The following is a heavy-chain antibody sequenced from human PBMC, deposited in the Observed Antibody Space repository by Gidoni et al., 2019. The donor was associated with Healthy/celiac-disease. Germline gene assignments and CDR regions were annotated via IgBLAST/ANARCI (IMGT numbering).Heavy chain of an antibody. D-gene: IGHD6-25*01. V-gene: IGHV4-4*02. CDR3: ARVVGSSGYEDYYYGMDV. CDR2: IYHSGSP. Sequence: QVQLQESGPELVKPSGTLSLTCAIPGGTVSSSNCWSWVRQPPGEGLEWIGEIYHSGSPNDNPSLKSRVNISVDKSKNQVSMKLSSVTAADTAVYYCARVVGSSGYEDYYYGMDVWGQGTTVTVSS. CDR1: GGTVSSSNC. J-gene: IGHJ6*02.